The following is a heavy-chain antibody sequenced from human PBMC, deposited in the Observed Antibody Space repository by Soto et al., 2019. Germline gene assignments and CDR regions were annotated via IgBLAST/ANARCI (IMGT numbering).Heavy chain of an antibody. V-gene: IGHV4-31*03. J-gene: IGHJ6*02. CDR1: GGSISSGGYY. Sequence: SETLSLTCTVSGGSISSGGYYWSWIRQHPGRGLEWIGYIYYSGSTYYNPSLKSRVTISVDTSKNQFSLKLSSVTAADTAVYYCAREGRYCSSTSCPSGMDVWGQGTTVTVSS. D-gene: IGHD2-2*01. CDR3: AREGRYCSSTSCPSGMDV. CDR2: IYYSGST.